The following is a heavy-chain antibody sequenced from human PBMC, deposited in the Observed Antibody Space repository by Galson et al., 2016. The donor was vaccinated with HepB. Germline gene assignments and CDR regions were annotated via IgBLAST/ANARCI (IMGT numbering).Heavy chain of an antibody. CDR2: IYYSGST. J-gene: IGHJ6*02. V-gene: IGHV4-59*01. Sequence: SETLSLTCTVSDGSISSYYWSWIRQPPGKGLEWIGYIYYSGSTNYNPSLKSRVTISVDTSKNQFSLKLSSVTAADTAVYYCARWYYDYGWGSYGMDVWGQGTTVTVSS. D-gene: IGHD3-16*01. CDR1: DGSISSYY. CDR3: ARWYYDYGWGSYGMDV.